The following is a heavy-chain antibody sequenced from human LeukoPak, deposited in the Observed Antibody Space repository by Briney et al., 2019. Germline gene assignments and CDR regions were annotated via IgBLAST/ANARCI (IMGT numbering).Heavy chain of an antibody. Sequence: GGSLRLSCSVSGFIFRVFSMSWVRQAPGKGLEWVAKMNEYGSEIFYVDSVKGRFTISRDNGKNSLYLQMNRLRAEDTAVYYCAREWTVSAEFFDYWGQGTLVTVSS. CDR1: GFIFRVFS. V-gene: IGHV3-7*03. CDR2: MNEYGSEI. J-gene: IGHJ4*02. CDR3: AREWTVSAEFFDY. D-gene: IGHD4-17*01.